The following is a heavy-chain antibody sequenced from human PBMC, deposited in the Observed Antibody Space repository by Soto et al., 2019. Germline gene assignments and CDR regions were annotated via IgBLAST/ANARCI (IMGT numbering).Heavy chain of an antibody. V-gene: IGHV3-20*01. CDR1: GFTFDDYG. D-gene: IGHD3-3*01. J-gene: IGHJ4*02. CDR2: INWNGGST. Sequence: GGSLRLSCAASGFTFDDYGMSWVRQAPGKGLEWVSGINWNGGSTGYADSVKGRFTISRDNAKNSLYLQMNSLRAEDTALYHCARGLAWEEWSSFDYWGQGTLVTVSS. CDR3: ARGLAWEEWSSFDY.